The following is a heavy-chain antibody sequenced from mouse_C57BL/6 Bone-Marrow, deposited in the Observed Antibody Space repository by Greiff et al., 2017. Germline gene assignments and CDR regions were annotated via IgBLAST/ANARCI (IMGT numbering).Heavy chain of an antibody. D-gene: IGHD2-3*01. J-gene: IGHJ3*01. CDR2: IWSDGST. CDR3: ARHEDDGYYRFAY. V-gene: IGHV2-6-1*01. CDR1: GFSLTSYG. Sequence: VKLMESGPGLVAPSQSLSITCTVSGFSLTSYGVHWVRQPPGKGLEWLVVIWSDGSTTYNSALKSRLSISKDNPKSQVFLKMNSLQTDDTAMYYCARHEDDGYYRFAYWGQGTLVTVSA.